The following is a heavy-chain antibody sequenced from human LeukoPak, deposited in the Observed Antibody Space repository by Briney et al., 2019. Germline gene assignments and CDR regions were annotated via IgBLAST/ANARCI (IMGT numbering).Heavy chain of an antibody. D-gene: IGHD2-2*02. CDR3: ARSIGYCSSTSCYTAFDY. CDR2: IKQDGSEK. J-gene: IGHJ4*02. V-gene: IGHV3-7*01. Sequence: PGGSLRLSCAASGFTFSSYWMSWVRQAPGKGLEWVANIKQDGSEKYYVDSVKGRFTISRDNAKISLYLQMNSLRAEDTAVYYCARSIGYCSSTSCYTAFDYWGQGTLVTVSS. CDR1: GFTFSSYW.